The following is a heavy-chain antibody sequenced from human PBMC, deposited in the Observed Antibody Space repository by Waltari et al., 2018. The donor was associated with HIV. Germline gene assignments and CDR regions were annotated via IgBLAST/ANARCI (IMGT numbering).Heavy chain of an antibody. CDR2: INVGNSKT. CDR3: AREGAGDIYYLEY. Sequence: QVQLVQSRAAVKRPGASVKVSCKTSGYIFPNYAVHWVRQAPGQRLESMGWINVGNSKTQYSQRFQGRRTITRDTSASVAYMELTRLKSEDTAVYFCAREGAGDIYYLEYWGQGTLVTVSS. V-gene: IGHV1-3*01. D-gene: IGHD3-16*02. CDR1: GYIFPNYA. J-gene: IGHJ4*02.